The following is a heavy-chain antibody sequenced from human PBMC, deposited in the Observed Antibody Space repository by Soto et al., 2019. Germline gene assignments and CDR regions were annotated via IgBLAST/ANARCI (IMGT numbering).Heavy chain of an antibody. CDR3: TRDASRDSSARGWFDP. CDR2: ISGSGGST. V-gene: IGHV3-23*01. Sequence: GFLRLSCAASGFTFRSYARSWIRQAPWNGLEWVSAISGSGGSTYYADSVKGRFTIARDNAKNSLHLQMNSLRAEDTAVYYCTRDASRDSSARGWFDPWGPGTLVTVSS. CDR1: GFTFRSYA. D-gene: IGHD6-13*01. J-gene: IGHJ5*02.